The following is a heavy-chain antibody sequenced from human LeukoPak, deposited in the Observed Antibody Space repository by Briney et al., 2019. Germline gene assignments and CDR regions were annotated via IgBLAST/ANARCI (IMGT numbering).Heavy chain of an antibody. CDR1: GFTFSSYG. D-gene: IGHD2-15*01. Sequence: GGSLRLSCAASGFTFSSYGMHWVRQAPGKGLEWVAFIRYDGSNKYYADSVKGRFTISRDNSKNTLYLQMNSLRAEDTAVYYCAKDFLRYCSGGSCSYFDYWGKGTLVTVSS. J-gene: IGHJ4*02. V-gene: IGHV3-30*02. CDR2: IRYDGSNK. CDR3: AKDFLRYCSGGSCSYFDY.